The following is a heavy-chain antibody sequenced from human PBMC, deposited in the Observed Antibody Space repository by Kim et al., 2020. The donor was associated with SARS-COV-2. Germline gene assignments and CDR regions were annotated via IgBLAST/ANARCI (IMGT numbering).Heavy chain of an antibody. CDR1: GYTFTSYY. D-gene: IGHD3-22*01. J-gene: IGHJ6*02. V-gene: IGHV1-46*01. CDR2: INPSGGST. CDR3: ARDLRRITMIVVVYKNYYYGMDV. Sequence: ASVKVSCKASGYTFTSYYMHWVRQAPGQGLEWMGIINPSGGSTSYAQKFQGRVTMTRDTSTSTVYMELSSLRSEDTAVYYCARDLRRITMIVVVYKNYYYGMDVWGQGTTVTVSS.